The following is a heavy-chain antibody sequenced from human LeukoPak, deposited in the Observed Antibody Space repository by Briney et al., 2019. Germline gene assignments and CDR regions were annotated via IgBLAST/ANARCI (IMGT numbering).Heavy chain of an antibody. CDR2: ISSSSSTL. V-gene: IGHV3-48*04. CDR3: VRDHYYSMDV. J-gene: IGHJ6*03. CDR1: GFTFSSYS. Sequence: GGSLRLSCTVSGFTFSSYSMNWVRQAPGKGLEWVSFISSSSSTLHYADSVRGRFTISRDNAKNTLYLQMNSLRADDTAIYYCVRDHYYSMDVWGKGTTVTISS.